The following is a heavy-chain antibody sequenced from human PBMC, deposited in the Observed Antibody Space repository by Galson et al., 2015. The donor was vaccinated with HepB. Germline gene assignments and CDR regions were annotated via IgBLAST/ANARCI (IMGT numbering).Heavy chain of an antibody. D-gene: IGHD3-22*01. CDR1: GYTFIGYY. CDR3: ARAYSSGYYYGSFDV. CDR2: INPDSGGT. V-gene: IGHV1-2*05. Sequence: SVKVSCKASGYTFIGYYIHWVRLAPGQGLEWMGRINPDSGGTDYAQKFQGRVTMTRDTSTSPAYMELSSLRSDDTVVYYCARAYSSGYYYGSFDVWGQGTMVTVS. J-gene: IGHJ3*01.